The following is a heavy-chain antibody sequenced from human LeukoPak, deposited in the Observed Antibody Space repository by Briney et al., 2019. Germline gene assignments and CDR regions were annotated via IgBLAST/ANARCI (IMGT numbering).Heavy chain of an antibody. D-gene: IGHD6-25*01. Sequence: ASVKVSCKASGYTFTSYAMNWVRQAPGQGLEWVGWININTGNPTYAQGFTGRFVFSLDTSVSTAYLQINSLKAEDTAVYYCTRAAVTFDYWGQGTLVTVSS. J-gene: IGHJ4*02. CDR3: TRAAVTFDY. CDR1: GYTFTSYA. CDR2: ININTGNP. V-gene: IGHV7-4-1*02.